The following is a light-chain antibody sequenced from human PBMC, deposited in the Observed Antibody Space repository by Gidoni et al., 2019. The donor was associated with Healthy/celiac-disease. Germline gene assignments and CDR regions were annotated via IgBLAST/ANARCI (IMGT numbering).Light chain of an antibody. CDR2: GAS. CDR1: QSVSSN. V-gene: IGKV3-15*01. Sequence: EIVMTQSPATLSVSPGERATLSCRASQSVSSNLAWYQQKPGQAPRLLIYGASTRATGIPARFSGSVSGTEFTLTISILQSEDFAVYYCQQYNNWPPTWTFGQGTKMEIK. CDR3: QQYNNWPPTWT. J-gene: IGKJ1*01.